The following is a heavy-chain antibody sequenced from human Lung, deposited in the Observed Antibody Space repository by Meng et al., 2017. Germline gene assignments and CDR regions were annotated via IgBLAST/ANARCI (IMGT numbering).Heavy chain of an antibody. CDR2: MYTNNGNT. CDR3: ARGDYGGWPDP. CDR1: GYTFTQDA. D-gene: IGHD4-17*01. J-gene: IGHJ5*02. Sequence: QVQRVQSGAEVKKPGASVTVSCRTYGYTFTQDAVHWVRQAPGQRLEWMGWMYTNNGNTKSSQKFQGRVTMTRDTSASTAYMELSSLRSEDTAVYYCARGDYGGWPDPWGQGTLVTVSS. V-gene: IGHV1-3*04.